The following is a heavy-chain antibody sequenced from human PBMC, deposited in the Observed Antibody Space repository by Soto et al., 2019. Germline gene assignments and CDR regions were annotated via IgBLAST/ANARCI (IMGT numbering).Heavy chain of an antibody. CDR1: GYTFTSYY. CDR3: ARVPGYSSGWYDFDY. CDR2: INPSGAST. V-gene: IGHV1-46*01. Sequence: GASVKVSCKASGYTFTSYYIHWVRQAPGQGLEWVGLINPSGASTTYAQKFQGRVTMTRDTSTTTVYMELNSLRSEDTAVYYCARVPGYSSGWYDFDYWGQGTLVTVSS. J-gene: IGHJ4*02. D-gene: IGHD6-19*01.